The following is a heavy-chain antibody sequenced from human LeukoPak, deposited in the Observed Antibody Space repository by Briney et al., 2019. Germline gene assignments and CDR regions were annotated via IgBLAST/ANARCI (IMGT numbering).Heavy chain of an antibody. CDR1: GYTFTGYY. D-gene: IGHD6-19*01. CDR3: ARVAPMIQTQWLVDFDY. CDR2: INPNSGGT. Sequence: ASVKVSCKASGYTFTGYYMHWVRQAPGQGLEWMGWINPNSGGTNYAQKFQGRVTMTRDTSISTAYMELSRLRSDDTAVYYCARVAPMIQTQWLVDFDYWGRGTLVTVSS. V-gene: IGHV1-2*02. J-gene: IGHJ4*02.